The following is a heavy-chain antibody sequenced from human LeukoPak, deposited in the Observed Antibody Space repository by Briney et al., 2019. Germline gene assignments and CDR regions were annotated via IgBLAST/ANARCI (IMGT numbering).Heavy chain of an antibody. V-gene: IGHV3-74*01. CDR3: AREPQWLDNWFDP. CDR1: GFTFSSYW. CDR2: INSDGSST. D-gene: IGHD6-19*01. J-gene: IGHJ5*02. Sequence: GGSLRLSCAASGFTFSSYWMHWVRQAPGKGLVWVSRINSDGSSTSYADSVKGRFTISRDNAKNTLYLQMNSLRAEDTAVYYCAREPQWLDNWFDPWGQGTLVTASS.